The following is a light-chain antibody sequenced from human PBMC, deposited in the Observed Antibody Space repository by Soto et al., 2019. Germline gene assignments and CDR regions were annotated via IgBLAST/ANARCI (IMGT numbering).Light chain of an antibody. Sequence: DIQMTQSPSSLSASVGDRVTITCRASQSITTYLNWYRQRPGKAPKLLIYAASSLQSGVPSRFSGSGSETEFTLSISSLQPEGFATYFCQKIYRAPLTFGGGTKVNIK. J-gene: IGKJ4*01. CDR1: QSITTY. CDR2: AAS. CDR3: QKIYRAPLT. V-gene: IGKV1-39*01.